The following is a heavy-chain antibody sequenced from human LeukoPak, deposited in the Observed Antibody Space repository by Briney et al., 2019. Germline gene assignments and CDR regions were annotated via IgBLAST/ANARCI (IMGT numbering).Heavy chain of an antibody. D-gene: IGHD3-22*01. V-gene: IGHV3-30*18. CDR2: ISYDGSNK. CDR1: GFTFSSYG. CDR3: AKDPISPTRGIVVVGYFDY. Sequence: GGSLGPSCAASGFTFSSYGMHWVRQAPGKGLEWVAVISYDGSNKYYADSVKGRFTISRDNSKNTLYLQMNSLRAEDTAVYYCAKDPISPTRGIVVVGYFDYWGQGTLVTVSS. J-gene: IGHJ4*02.